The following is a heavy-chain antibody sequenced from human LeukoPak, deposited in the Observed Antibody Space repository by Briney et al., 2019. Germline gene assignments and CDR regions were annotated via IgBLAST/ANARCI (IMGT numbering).Heavy chain of an antibody. Sequence: PGGSLRLSCAASVFTFSSYSMNWVRQAPGKGLEWVSSISSSSSYIYYADSVKGRFTISRDNAKNSLYLQMNSLRAEDTAVYYCARDPEDSSYFDYWGQGTLVTVSS. CDR2: ISSSSSYI. J-gene: IGHJ4*02. CDR1: VFTFSSYS. CDR3: ARDPEDSSYFDY. V-gene: IGHV3-21*01. D-gene: IGHD6-6*01.